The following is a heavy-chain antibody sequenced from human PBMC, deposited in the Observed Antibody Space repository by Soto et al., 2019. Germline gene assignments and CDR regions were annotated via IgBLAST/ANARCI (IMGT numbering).Heavy chain of an antibody. Sequence: SVKVSCKASGCTFSSYAIRWMRQAPGQGLEWMGRIIPSGGTANYAQKFQGRVTMTGDESTSTAYMELSSLRSEDTAVYYCARGVTCGDYLHYWGQGTLVTVSS. J-gene: IGHJ4*02. D-gene: IGHD3-16*01. CDR3: ARGVTCGDYLHY. CDR2: IIPSGGTA. CDR1: GCTFSSYA. V-gene: IGHV1-69*11.